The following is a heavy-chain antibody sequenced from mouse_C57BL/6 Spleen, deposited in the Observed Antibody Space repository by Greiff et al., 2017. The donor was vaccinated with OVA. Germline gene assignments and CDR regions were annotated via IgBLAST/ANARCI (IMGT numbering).Heavy chain of an antibody. CDR1: GFTFSDYY. J-gene: IGHJ4*01. CDR2: ISNGGGST. D-gene: IGHD2-1*01. Sequence: EVKVVESGGGLVQPGGSLKLSCAASGFTFSDYYMYWVRQTPEKRLEWVAYISNGGGSTYYPDTVKGRFTISRDNAKNTLYLQMSRLKSEDTAMYYCARELPYYYAMDYWGQGTSVTVSS. V-gene: IGHV5-12*01. CDR3: ARELPYYYAMDY.